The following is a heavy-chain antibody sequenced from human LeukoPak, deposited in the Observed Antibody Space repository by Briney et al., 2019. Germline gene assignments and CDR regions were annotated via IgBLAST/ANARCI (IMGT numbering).Heavy chain of an antibody. CDR2: ISGSGGST. V-gene: IGHV3-23*01. J-gene: IGHJ5*02. D-gene: IGHD3-22*01. Sequence: PGGSLRLSCAASGFTFSSYAMSWVRQAPGKGLEWVSAISGSGGSTYYADSVKGRFTISRDNSKNTLYLQMNSLRAEDTAVYYCAKKSYYYDSSGYYPVGWFDPWGQGTLVTVSS. CDR3: AKKSYYYDSSGYYPVGWFDP. CDR1: GFTFSSYA.